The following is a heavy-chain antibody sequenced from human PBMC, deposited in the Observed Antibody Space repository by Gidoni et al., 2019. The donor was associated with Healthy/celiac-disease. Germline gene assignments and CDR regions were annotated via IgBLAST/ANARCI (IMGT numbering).Heavy chain of an antibody. D-gene: IGHD2-15*01. Sequence: QVQLVQSGAEVKKPGAAVKVSCKVSGYPLPELSMHWVRQAPGKGLEWMGGLDPEDGETIYAQKFQGRVTMTEDTSTDTAYMELSSLRSEDTAVYYCATRMVAARVAAFDIWGQGTMVTVSS. CDR2: LDPEDGET. J-gene: IGHJ3*02. CDR1: GYPLPELS. V-gene: IGHV1-24*01. CDR3: ATRMVAARVAAFDI.